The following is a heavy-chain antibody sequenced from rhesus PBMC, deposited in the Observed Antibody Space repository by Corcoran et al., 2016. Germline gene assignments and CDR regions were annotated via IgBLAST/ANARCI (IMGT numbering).Heavy chain of an antibody. J-gene: IGHJ4*01. CDR2: ISGSSGNT. V-gene: IGHV4-99*01. D-gene: IGHD5-12*01. CDR3: ARTRLGGYDY. Sequence: QVQLQESGPGLVKPSETLSLTCVVSGYPISSTYCWGWIRQPPGRGLEYIGYISGSSGNTNYNPSLKSRVTISKDTSETQFSLRLSSVTAADTAVYYCARTRLGGYDYWGQGVLVTVSS. CDR1: GYPISSTYC.